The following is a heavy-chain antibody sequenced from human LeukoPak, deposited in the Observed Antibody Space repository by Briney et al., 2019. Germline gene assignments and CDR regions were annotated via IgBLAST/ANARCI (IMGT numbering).Heavy chain of an antibody. V-gene: IGHV3-48*03. CDR3: ARDRMDDYVWGSN. J-gene: IGHJ4*02. D-gene: IGHD3-16*01. CDR1: GFTFSSYE. Sequence: PGGSLRLSCAASGFTFSSYEMNWVRQAPGKGLEWVSYISSRGSTIYYADSVKGRFTISRDNAKNSLYLQMNSLRAEDTAVYYCARDRMDDYVWGSNWGQGTLVTVSS. CDR2: ISSRGSTI.